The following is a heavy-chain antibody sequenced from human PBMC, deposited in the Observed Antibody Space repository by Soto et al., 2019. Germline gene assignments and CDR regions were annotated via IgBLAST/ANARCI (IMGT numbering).Heavy chain of an antibody. CDR3: ARRPHLADNVKLDY. CDR1: GYTFTNYG. Sequence: QVQLVQSGAEVKKPGASVTVSCKASGYTFTNYGINWVRQAPGQGLEWMGWLSAYSGHTNYAQKLQDRATMTTETSTSTAYMELRSLRSDDTAVYYCARRPHLADNVKLDYWGQGTLVTVSS. D-gene: IGHD6-19*01. CDR2: LSAYSGHT. J-gene: IGHJ4*02. V-gene: IGHV1-18*01.